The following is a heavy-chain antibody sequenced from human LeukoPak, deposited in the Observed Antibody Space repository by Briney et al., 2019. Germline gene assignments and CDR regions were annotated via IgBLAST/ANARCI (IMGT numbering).Heavy chain of an antibody. CDR2: IYFTGST. CDR3: ARGGGSPHN. CDR1: GGSISIHY. V-gene: IGHV4-59*11. Sequence: SETLSLTCTVSGGSISIHYWCWIRQPPGMGLEWVGYIYFTGSTNYNPSLKSRVTISLDTSKNQFSLKLSSVTAADTAMYYCARGGGSPHNWGQGTLVTVSS. D-gene: IGHD3-10*01. J-gene: IGHJ4*02.